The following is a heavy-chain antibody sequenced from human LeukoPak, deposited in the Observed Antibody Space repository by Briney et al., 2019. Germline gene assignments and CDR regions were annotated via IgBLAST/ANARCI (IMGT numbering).Heavy chain of an antibody. Sequence: GSLRLSCAASGFTFSSYAMSWVRQAPGKGLEWVSAISGSGGSTYYADSVKGRFTISRDNSKNTLYLQMNSLRAEDTAVYYCAKPEYYYDSSGYFYFDYWGQGTLVTVSS. CDR2: ISGSGGST. J-gene: IGHJ4*02. V-gene: IGHV3-23*01. CDR3: AKPEYYYDSSGYFYFDY. CDR1: GFTFSSYA. D-gene: IGHD3-22*01.